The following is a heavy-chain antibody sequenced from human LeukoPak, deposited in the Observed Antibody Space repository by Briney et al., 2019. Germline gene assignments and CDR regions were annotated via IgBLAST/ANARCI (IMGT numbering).Heavy chain of an antibody. CDR3: ARDAIVSGWHSAEFDY. CDR1: GFTFSSYS. Sequence: GGSLRLSCAASGFTFSSYSMNWVRQAPGKGLEWVSYISSSSSTIYYADSVKGRFTISGDNAKNSLYLQMNSLRAEDTAVYYCARDAIVSGWHSAEFDYWGQGTLVTVSS. CDR2: ISSSSSTI. J-gene: IGHJ4*02. V-gene: IGHV3-48*04. D-gene: IGHD6-19*01.